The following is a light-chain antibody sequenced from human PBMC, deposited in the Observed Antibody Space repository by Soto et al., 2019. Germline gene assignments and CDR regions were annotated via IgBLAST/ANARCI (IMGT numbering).Light chain of an antibody. CDR2: ETS. CDR1: QNIRSN. V-gene: IGKV3-15*01. CDR3: QQYNNWPPFT. J-gene: IGKJ3*01. Sequence: EIAMTQSPGTLSVSPGERATLSCRASQNIRSNLAWYQQKPGQAPRLLIYETSIRAPGIPARFSGSGSGTEFTLTISSLQSEDFAVYHRQQYNNWPPFTFGPGTKVDIK.